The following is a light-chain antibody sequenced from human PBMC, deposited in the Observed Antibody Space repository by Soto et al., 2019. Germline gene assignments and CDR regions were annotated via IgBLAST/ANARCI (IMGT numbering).Light chain of an antibody. CDR3: QKYYSTPQT. V-gene: IGKV4-1*01. CDR2: WAS. Sequence: DTVMTQAPDSLALCMGEICPINCKSSQSFVYSSNNKNYLAWYQQKPGQHNKLIIYWASTRESGVTARFSGSGSGTDFTLTIRSMHAEDVAVYYCQKYYSTPQTCGQGTPGDIK. CDR1: QSFVYSSNNKNY. J-gene: IGKJ1*01.